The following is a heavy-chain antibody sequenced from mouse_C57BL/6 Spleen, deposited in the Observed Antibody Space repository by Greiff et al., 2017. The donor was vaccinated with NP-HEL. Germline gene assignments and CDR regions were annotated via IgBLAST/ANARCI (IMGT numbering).Heavy chain of an antibody. V-gene: IGHV1-69*01. D-gene: IGHD2-4*01. J-gene: IGHJ2*01. CDR3: ARWRDDYDGGDD. Sequence: QVQLQQPGAELVMPGASVKLSCKASGYTFTSYWMHWVKQRPGQGLEWIGEIDPSDSYTNYNQKFKGKSTLTVDKSSSTAYMQLSSLTSEDSAVYYCARWRDDYDGGDDWGQGTTLTVSS. CDR2: IDPSDSYT. CDR1: GYTFTSYW.